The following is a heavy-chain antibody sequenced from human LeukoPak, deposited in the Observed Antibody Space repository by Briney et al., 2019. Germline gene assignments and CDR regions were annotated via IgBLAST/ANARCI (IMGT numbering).Heavy chain of an antibody. J-gene: IGHJ1*01. V-gene: IGHV1-69*13. CDR1: GGTFSSYA. D-gene: IGHD6-13*01. Sequence: SVKASCKASGGTFSSYAISWVRQAPGQGLEWMGGIIPIFGTANYAQKFQGRVTITADESTSTAYMELSSLRSEDTAVYYCASSPQSLIAAAGTEYFQHWGQGTLVTVSS. CDR3: ASSPQSLIAAAGTEYFQH. CDR2: IIPIFGTA.